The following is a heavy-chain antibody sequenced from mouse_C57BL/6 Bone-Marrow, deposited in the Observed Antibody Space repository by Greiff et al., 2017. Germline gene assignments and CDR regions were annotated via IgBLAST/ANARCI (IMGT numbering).Heavy chain of an antibody. Sequence: EVKVVESGGGLVQPGGSLKLSCAASGFTFSDYGMAWVRQAPRKGPEWVAFISNLAYSIYYADTVTGRFTISRENAKNTLYLEMSSLRSEDTAMYYCARPGYGPYWYFDVCGTGTTVTVSS. CDR2: ISNLAYSI. V-gene: IGHV5-15*01. J-gene: IGHJ1*03. D-gene: IGHD2-2*01. CDR1: GFTFSDYG. CDR3: ARPGYGPYWYFDV.